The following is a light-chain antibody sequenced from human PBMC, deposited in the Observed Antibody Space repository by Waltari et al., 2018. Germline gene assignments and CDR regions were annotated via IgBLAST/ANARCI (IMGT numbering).Light chain of an antibody. CDR1: TYNIGSYY. CDR2: DNN. V-gene: IGLV1-51*01. J-gene: IGLJ1*01. Sequence: QSVFTQPPSVSAAPGQKVTVPCSGSTYNIGSYYVSWDQRLPGTAPNLLIFDNNHRPSGIPDRFSGSKSGTSATLGITGLQTGDEADYYCGTWDSSLDSYVFGTGSKVTVL. CDR3: GTWDSSLDSYV.